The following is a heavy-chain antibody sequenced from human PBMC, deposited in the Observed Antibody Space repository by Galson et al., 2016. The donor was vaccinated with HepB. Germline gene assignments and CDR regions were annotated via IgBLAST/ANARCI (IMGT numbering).Heavy chain of an antibody. J-gene: IGHJ2*01. CDR2: INHSGTT. CDR3: ARIATMIIWYFDL. CDR1: VGSFSGHY. D-gene: IGHD3-16*01. V-gene: IGHV4-34*01. Sequence: ETLSLTCAVYVGSFSGHYWSWIRQSPGKGLEWIGEINHSGTTNYNPSLKSRVVISVDTSKNQFSLKLTSVTAADTAVYYCARIATMIIWYFDLWGRGTLVTVSS.